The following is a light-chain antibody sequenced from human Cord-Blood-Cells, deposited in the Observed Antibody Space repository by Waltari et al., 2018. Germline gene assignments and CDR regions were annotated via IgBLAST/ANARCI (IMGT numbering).Light chain of an antibody. CDR3: SSYAGSNNYV. CDR1: TLALGCHNY. J-gene: IGLJ1*01. CDR2: EVS. V-gene: IGLV2-8*01. Sequence: QSALTQPPSASGSPGQSVTPPSPGTTLALGCHNYFSWYQQHPGKAPKLMIYEVSKRPSGVPDRFSGSKSGNTASLTVSGLQAEDEADYYCSSYAGSNNYVFGTGTKVTVL.